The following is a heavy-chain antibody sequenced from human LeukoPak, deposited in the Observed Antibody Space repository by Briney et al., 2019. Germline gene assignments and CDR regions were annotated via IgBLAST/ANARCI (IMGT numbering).Heavy chain of an antibody. CDR3: AKEGRSLQTY. J-gene: IGHJ4*02. Sequence: PGRSLRLSCAASGFTFSNYGIHWVRQGPGKGLEWVAVISYDGSKKYYADSVKGRFTISRDNAKNSLYLQMNSLRVEDTAVYYCAKEGRSLQTYWGQGTLVTVSS. V-gene: IGHV3-33*03. D-gene: IGHD5-24*01. CDR1: GFTFSNYG. CDR2: ISYDGSKK.